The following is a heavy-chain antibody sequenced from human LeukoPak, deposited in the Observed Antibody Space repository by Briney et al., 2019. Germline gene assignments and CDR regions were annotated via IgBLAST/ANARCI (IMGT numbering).Heavy chain of an antibody. D-gene: IGHD1-14*01. V-gene: IGHV4-30-2*01. CDR3: ASRYEDFQH. Sequence: PSETLSLTCTVSGGSISSGGYYWSWIRQPPGKGLEWIGYIYHSGSTYYNPSLKSRVTISVDRSKNQFSLKLSSVTAADTAVYYCASRYEDFQHWGQGTLVTVSS. CDR1: GGSISSGGYY. J-gene: IGHJ1*01. CDR2: IYHSGST.